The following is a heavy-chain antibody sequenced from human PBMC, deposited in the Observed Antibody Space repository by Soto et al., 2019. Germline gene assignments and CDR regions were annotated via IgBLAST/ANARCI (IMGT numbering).Heavy chain of an antibody. Sequence: GASVKVSCKASGYTFTSYGISWVRQAPGQGLEWMGWISAYNGNTNYAQKLQGRVTMTTDTSTSTAYMELRSLRSDDTAVYYCARHGWKVRKDNAFDIWGQGTMVTVSS. CDR2: ISAYNGNT. CDR3: ARHGWKVRKDNAFDI. J-gene: IGHJ3*02. V-gene: IGHV1-18*04. CDR1: GYTFTSYG. D-gene: IGHD2-15*01.